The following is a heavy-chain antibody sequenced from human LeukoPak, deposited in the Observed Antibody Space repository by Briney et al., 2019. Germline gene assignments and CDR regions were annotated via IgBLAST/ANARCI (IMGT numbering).Heavy chain of an antibody. Sequence: GGSLRLSCAASGFTFSSYWMSWVRQAPGKGLEWVANIKQDGSEKYYVDSVKGRFTISRDNAKNSLYLQMNSLRAEDTAVYYCARLSRYGDYYFDYWGQGTLVTVSS. J-gene: IGHJ4*02. CDR1: GFTFSSYW. V-gene: IGHV3-7*01. D-gene: IGHD4-17*01. CDR2: IKQDGSEK. CDR3: ARLSRYGDYYFDY.